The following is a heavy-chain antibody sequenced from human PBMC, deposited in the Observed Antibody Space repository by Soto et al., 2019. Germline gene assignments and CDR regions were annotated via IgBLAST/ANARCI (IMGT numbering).Heavy chain of an antibody. V-gene: IGHV4-31*03. D-gene: IGHD3-22*01. CDR1: GGSISSGDYY. Sequence: QVQLQESGPGLVKPSQTLSLTCTVSGGSISSGDYYWSWIRHHPGKGLEWIGYIYSSGSTYYNPSLRSRVTISAGTSKNQFSLRLSSVTAADTAVYYCVRDYDYDTSRNDAFDIWGQGTMVTVSS. J-gene: IGHJ3*02. CDR3: VRDYDYDTSRNDAFDI. CDR2: IYSSGST.